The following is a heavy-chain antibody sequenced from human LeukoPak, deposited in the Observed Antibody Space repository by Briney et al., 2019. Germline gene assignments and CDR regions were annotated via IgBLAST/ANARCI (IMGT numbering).Heavy chain of an antibody. Sequence: ASVKVSCKASGYTLSSYDINWVRQATGQGLEWMGWINPNSGNTGYAQKFQGRVTMTKNTSITTAYMELSSLRSEDTAVYYCARALSWTTESYYYMDVWGKGTTVTVSS. D-gene: IGHD3/OR15-3a*01. CDR3: ARALSWTTESYYYMDV. CDR1: GYTLSSYD. CDR2: INPNSGNT. J-gene: IGHJ6*03. V-gene: IGHV1-8*01.